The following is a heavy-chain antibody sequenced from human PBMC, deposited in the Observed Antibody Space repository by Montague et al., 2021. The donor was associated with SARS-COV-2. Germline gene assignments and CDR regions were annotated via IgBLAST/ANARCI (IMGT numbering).Heavy chain of an antibody. D-gene: IGHD3-10*01. V-gene: IGHV4-34*01. CDR2: INHSGST. CDR1: GGSFSGYY. J-gene: IGHJ6*02. Sequence: SETLSLTCAVYGGSFSGYYWSWIRQPPGKGLEWIGEINHSGSTNYNPSLKSRVTISVDTSKNQFSLKLSSVTAADTAVYYCARGRRILLWLGELLSWGDYYGMDVWGQGTTVTVSS. CDR3: ARGRRILLWLGELLSWGDYYGMDV.